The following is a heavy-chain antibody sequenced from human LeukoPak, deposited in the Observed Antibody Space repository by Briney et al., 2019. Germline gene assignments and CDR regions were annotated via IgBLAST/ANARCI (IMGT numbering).Heavy chain of an antibody. Sequence: SETLSLTCTVSGGSISSYYWSWIRQPPGKGLEWIGYIYYSGSTNYNPSLKSRVTISVDTSKNQFSLKLSSVTAADTAVHYCARAGGYYDSSGYYLLGFDYWGQGTLVTVSS. D-gene: IGHD3-22*01. CDR1: GGSISSYY. CDR3: ARAGGYYDSSGYYLLGFDY. J-gene: IGHJ4*02. V-gene: IGHV4-59*01. CDR2: IYYSGST.